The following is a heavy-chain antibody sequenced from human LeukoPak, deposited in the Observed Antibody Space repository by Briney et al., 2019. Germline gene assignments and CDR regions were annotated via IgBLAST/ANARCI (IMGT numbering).Heavy chain of an antibody. CDR2: ITHDGSDK. Sequence: GGSQRLSCATSGFIFRNYWMTWVRQAPGKGLEWVASITHDGSDKYYVDSVKGRFIISRDNGDNSLYLQMDSLRVADTALYYCARAPDSSGWHFDYWGHGTLVSVSS. D-gene: IGHD3-22*01. J-gene: IGHJ4*01. CDR3: ARAPDSSGWHFDY. V-gene: IGHV3-7*01. CDR1: GFIFRNYW.